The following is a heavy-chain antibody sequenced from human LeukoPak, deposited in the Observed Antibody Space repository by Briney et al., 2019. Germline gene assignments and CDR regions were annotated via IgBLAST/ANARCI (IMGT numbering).Heavy chain of an antibody. D-gene: IGHD6-19*01. J-gene: IGHJ4*02. Sequence: PGRSLRLSCAASGFTFSSYAMHWVRQAPGKGLGWVAVISYDGSNKYYADSVKGRFTISRDNSKNTLYLPMNSLRAEDTAVYYCARDHEQWLVRFTFDWGQGTLVTVSS. V-gene: IGHV3-30-3*01. CDR1: GFTFSSYA. CDR2: ISYDGSNK. CDR3: ARDHEQWLVRFTFD.